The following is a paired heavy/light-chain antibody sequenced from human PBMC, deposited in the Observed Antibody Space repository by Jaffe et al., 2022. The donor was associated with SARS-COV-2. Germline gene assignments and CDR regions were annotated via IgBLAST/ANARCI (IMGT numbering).Heavy chain of an antibody. CDR2: IWSDGRTI. CDR1: GFAFSLYG. J-gene: IGHJ6*02. Sequence: QMQLVESGGGVVQPGRSLRLSCAASGFAFSLYGMHWVRQAPGKGLEWVAVIWSDGRTIYYVDSVKGRFTISRDVSQNTLYLQMNSLRAEDTAVYYCARDRPGAYYWMDVWGQGTTVIVSS. V-gene: IGHV3-33*01. D-gene: IGHD3-10*01. CDR3: ARDRPGAYYWMDV.
Light chain of an antibody. CDR2: EVS. V-gene: IGLV2-8*01. J-gene: IGLJ3*02. Sequence: QSALTQPPSASGSPGQSVTISCTGTSSDVGNYNYVSWYQQHPGQAPKLMIYEVSKRPSGVPDRFSGSKSGNTASLTVSGLQAEDEADYYCSSYGGSNNLMFGGGTKLTVL. CDR3: SSYGGSNNLM. CDR1: SSDVGNYNY.